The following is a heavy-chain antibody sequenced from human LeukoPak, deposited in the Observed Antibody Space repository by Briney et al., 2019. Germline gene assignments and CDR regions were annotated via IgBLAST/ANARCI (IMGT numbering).Heavy chain of an antibody. D-gene: IGHD1-7*01. V-gene: IGHV1-2*02. CDR2: INPNSGGT. Sequence: GASVKVSCKASGYTFTGYYMHWVRQAPGQGLEWIGWINPNSGGTNYAQKFQGRVTMTRDTSISTAYMELSRLRSDDTAVYYCERDREGSTGTTGSWGQGTLVTVSS. CDR1: GYTFTGYY. CDR3: ERDREGSTGTTGS. J-gene: IGHJ4*02.